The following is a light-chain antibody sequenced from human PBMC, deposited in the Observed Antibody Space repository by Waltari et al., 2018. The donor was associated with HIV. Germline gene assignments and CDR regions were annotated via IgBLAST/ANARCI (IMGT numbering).Light chain of an antibody. J-gene: IGLJ1*01. Sequence: QSALTQPASVSGSPEQSITTSCPGAGRAVGAYKYVSWYQQYPGKAPKLIIYDVNKRPSGVSNRFSGSKSGNTASLTISGLQAEDEADYYCCSYAGSSTFGFYVFGTGTKVTVL. CDR1: GRAVGAYKY. CDR2: DVN. CDR3: CSYAGSSTFGFYV. V-gene: IGLV2-23*02.